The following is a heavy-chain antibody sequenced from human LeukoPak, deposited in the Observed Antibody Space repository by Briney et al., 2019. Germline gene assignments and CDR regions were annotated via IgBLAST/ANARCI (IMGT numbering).Heavy chain of an antibody. Sequence: SETLSLTCAVYGGSFIGYYWSWIRQPPGKGLEWIGEINHSGSTNYNPSLKSRVTISVDTSKNQFSLKLSSVTAADTAVYYCARARNIVVVPAAKGVRRYYFDYWGQGTLVTVSS. J-gene: IGHJ4*02. V-gene: IGHV4-34*01. CDR2: INHSGST. CDR1: GGSFIGYY. CDR3: ARARNIVVVPAAKGVRRYYFDY. D-gene: IGHD2-2*01.